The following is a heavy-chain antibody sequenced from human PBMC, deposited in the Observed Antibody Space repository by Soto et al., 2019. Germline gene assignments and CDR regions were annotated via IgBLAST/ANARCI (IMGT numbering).Heavy chain of an antibody. CDR2: ISYDGSDK. J-gene: IGHJ4*02. D-gene: IGHD6-13*01. V-gene: IGHV3-30*03. CDR1: GFTISGDA. CDR3: AGCGGIAAPADDGSLAPYDY. Sequence: QVQLVESGGGVVQPGRSLRLSCAASGFTISGDAMHWVRQAPGKGLEWLAVISYDGSDKYYGDSVKGRFTISRDNSKNTLSLHVHSLRDADTALYYCAGCGGIAAPADDGSLAPYDYWGQGTLVTVSS.